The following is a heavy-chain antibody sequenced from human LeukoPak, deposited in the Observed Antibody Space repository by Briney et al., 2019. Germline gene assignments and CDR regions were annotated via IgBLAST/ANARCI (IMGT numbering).Heavy chain of an antibody. Sequence: GGSLRLSCAASGFTFTSYYMHWVRQAPGKGLVWVSRISGDGSNTIYADSVKGRFTISRDNAKNTVYLQMNSLRAEDTAVYYCAKEPYSSAYYFDYWGQGTLVTVSS. D-gene: IGHD6-19*01. J-gene: IGHJ4*02. CDR1: GFTFTSYY. CDR2: ISGDGSNT. V-gene: IGHV3-74*01. CDR3: AKEPYSSAYYFDY.